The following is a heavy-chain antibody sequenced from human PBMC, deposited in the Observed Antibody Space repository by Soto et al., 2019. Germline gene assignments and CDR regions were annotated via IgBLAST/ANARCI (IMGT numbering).Heavy chain of an antibody. V-gene: IGHV3-11*01. CDR3: ARHRYYEGSVPGYGMDV. CDR1: GFTFSDYY. CDR2: ISSGGSFI. J-gene: IGHJ6*02. Sequence: QVQLVESGGGLVKPGGPLRLSCAASGFTFSDYYMSWIRQAPGKGLEYISYISSGGSFIYYADSVKGRFTISRDTAKTSLYLQMNSLRAEDTALYYCARHRYYEGSVPGYGMDVWGQGTTVTVSS. D-gene: IGHD3-16*01.